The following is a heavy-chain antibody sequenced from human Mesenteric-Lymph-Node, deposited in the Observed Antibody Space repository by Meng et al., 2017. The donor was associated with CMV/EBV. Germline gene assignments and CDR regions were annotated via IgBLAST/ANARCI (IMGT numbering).Heavy chain of an antibody. D-gene: IGHD2-8*01. Sequence: GGSLRLSCAASGFTFSSYAMHWVRQAPGKGLEWVAVISYDGSNKYYAGSVKGRFTISRENSKNTVYLQMNSLRAEDTAVYYCARDQGLMVYASTRGYTGFFDYWGQGTLVTVSS. CDR2: ISYDGSNK. J-gene: IGHJ4*02. V-gene: IGHV3-30*04. CDR3: ARDQGLMVYASTRGYTGFFDY. CDR1: GFTFSSYA.